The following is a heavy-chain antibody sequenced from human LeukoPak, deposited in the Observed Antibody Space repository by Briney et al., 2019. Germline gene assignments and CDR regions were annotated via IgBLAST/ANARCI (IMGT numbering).Heavy chain of an antibody. CDR1: GASITRGRYF. D-gene: IGHD1-1*01. CDR2: IDTSGRT. Sequence: SETLSLTCAVSGASITRGRYFWSWIRQPAGKGPEWIGRIDTSGRTNYNPSLKSRITISVDTSKDQFALKLSSVTAADTAVYYCTRATGAGLIDYWGQGTLVTVSS. J-gene: IGHJ4*02. CDR3: TRATGAGLIDY. V-gene: IGHV4-61*02.